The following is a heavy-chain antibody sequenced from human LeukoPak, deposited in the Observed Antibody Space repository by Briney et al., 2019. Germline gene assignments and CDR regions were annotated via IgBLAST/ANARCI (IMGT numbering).Heavy chain of an antibody. CDR3: ARVGYSSSWANWFDP. CDR1: GYTFTSYD. CDR2: MNPNSGNT. Sequence: ASAKVSCKASGYTFTSYDINWVRQATGQGLEWMGWMNPNSGNTGYAQKFQGRVTMTRNTSISTAYMELSSLRSEDTAVYYCARVGYSSSWANWFDPWGQGTLVTVSS. D-gene: IGHD6-13*01. V-gene: IGHV1-8*01. J-gene: IGHJ5*02.